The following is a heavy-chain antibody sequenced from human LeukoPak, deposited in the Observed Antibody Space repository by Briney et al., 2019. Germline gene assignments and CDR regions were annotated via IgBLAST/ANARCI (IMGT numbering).Heavy chain of an antibody. CDR3: ARIWGSSSWYTRFDP. Sequence: SETLSLTCTVSGGSISNSSYYWGWIRQPPGKGLEWIGSIYYSGSTYYNPSLKSRVTISVDTSKNQFSLKLSSVTAADTAVYYCARIWGSSSWYTRFDPWGQGTLVTVSS. D-gene: IGHD6-13*01. V-gene: IGHV4-39*01. CDR1: GGSISNSSYY. J-gene: IGHJ5*02. CDR2: IYYSGST.